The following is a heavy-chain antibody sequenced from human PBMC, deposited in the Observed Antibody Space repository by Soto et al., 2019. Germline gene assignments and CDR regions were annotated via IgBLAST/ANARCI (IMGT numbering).Heavy chain of an antibody. CDR2: ISDDGSNK. V-gene: IGHV3-30*18. CDR3: AKVGTSDGDYGGDLDY. J-gene: IGHJ4*02. D-gene: IGHD4-17*01. CDR1: GFTFSSYG. Sequence: QVQLVESGGGVVQPGRSLRLSCAASGFTFSSYGMHWVRQAPGKGLEWVAVISDDGSNKYYADSVKGRFTISRDNSKNTQYLQMNSLRAEDTAVYYCAKVGTSDGDYGGDLDYWGQGTLVTVSS.